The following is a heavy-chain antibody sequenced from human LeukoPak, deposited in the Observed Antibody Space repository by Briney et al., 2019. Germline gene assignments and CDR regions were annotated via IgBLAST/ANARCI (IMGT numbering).Heavy chain of an antibody. Sequence: SETLSLTCTVSGASISNYYWSWIRQPAGKGLEWIGRISTSGSTNCNPSLKSRVTMSVDTSKNQFSLKLSSVTAADTALYYCARGIWEMATIPYWYFDIWGRGTLVTVSS. CDR2: ISTSGST. D-gene: IGHD5-24*01. CDR1: GASISNYY. J-gene: IGHJ2*01. CDR3: ARGIWEMATIPYWYFDI. V-gene: IGHV4-4*07.